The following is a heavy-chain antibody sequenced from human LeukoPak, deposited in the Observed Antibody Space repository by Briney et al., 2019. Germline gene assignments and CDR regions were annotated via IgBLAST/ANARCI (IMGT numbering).Heavy chain of an antibody. Sequence: SETLSLTCTVPGGSISSSSYSWGWIRQPPGKGLEWIVSIYYSGSTYYNPSLKSRVTISGDTSKNQFSLKLSSVTAADTAVYYCARQPDYYGSGSYYPKTYAFDIWGQGTMVTVSS. D-gene: IGHD3-10*01. V-gene: IGHV4-39*01. CDR2: IYYSGST. CDR3: ARQPDYYGSGSYYPKTYAFDI. CDR1: GGSISSSSYS. J-gene: IGHJ3*02.